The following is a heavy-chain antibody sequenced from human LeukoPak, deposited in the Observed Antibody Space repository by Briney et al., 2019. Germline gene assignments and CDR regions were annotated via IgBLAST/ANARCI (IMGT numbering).Heavy chain of an antibody. CDR1: GFAFSSYW. Sequence: GGSLRLSCAASGFAFSSYWMHWVRQAPGKGLVWVSRINSDGSSTSYADSVKGRFTISRDNAKNPLYLQMNSLRAEDTAVYYCARTNYYYYYGMDVWGKGTTVTVSS. CDR2: INSDGSST. CDR3: ARTNYYYYYGMDV. V-gene: IGHV3-74*01. J-gene: IGHJ6*04.